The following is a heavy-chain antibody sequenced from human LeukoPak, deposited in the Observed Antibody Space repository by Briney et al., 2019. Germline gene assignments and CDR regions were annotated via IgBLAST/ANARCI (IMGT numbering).Heavy chain of an antibody. CDR3: ARGSIAAANGAEYFQH. CDR2: INPNSGGT. Sequence: ASVKVSCKASGYTFTGYYMRWVRQAPGQGLEWMGWINPNSGGTNYAQKFQGRVTMTRDTSISTAYMELSRLRSDDTAVYYCARGSIAAANGAEYFQHWGRAPWSPSPQ. V-gene: IGHV1-2*02. D-gene: IGHD6-13*01. CDR1: GYTFTGYY. J-gene: IGHJ1*01.